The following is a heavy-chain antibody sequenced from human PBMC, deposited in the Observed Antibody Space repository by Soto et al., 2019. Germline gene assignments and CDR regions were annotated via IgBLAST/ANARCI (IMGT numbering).Heavy chain of an antibody. J-gene: IGHJ5*02. Sequence: QVQLVQSGAEVKKPGASVKVSCKASGYTFTSYGISWVRQAPGQGLEWMGWISAYNGNTNYAQKLQGRVTMTTDTSTSTAYKELRILRSDDTAVYYCAKDHIHDSNWFDPWGQGTPVTVSS. D-gene: IGHD2-21*02. CDR1: GYTFTSYG. CDR3: AKDHIHDSNWFDP. V-gene: IGHV1-18*01. CDR2: ISAYNGNT.